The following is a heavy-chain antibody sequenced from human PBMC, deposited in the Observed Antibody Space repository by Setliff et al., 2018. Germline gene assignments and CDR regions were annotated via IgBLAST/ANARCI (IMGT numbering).Heavy chain of an antibody. CDR2: IHPWGGSSEST. CDR3: ARGLHSGTYWGTRPLGLDY. Sequence: SETLSLTCAVSGGPTIGYYWTWIRQAPGKGLEWIGYIHPWGGSSESTNYSPSLKSRITISLDKSKSQFSLKLTSVTVADTAVYYCARGLHSGTYWGTRPLGLDYWGQGPLVTVSS. V-gene: IGHV4-59*08. J-gene: IGHJ4*02. D-gene: IGHD1-26*01. CDR1: GGPTIGYY.